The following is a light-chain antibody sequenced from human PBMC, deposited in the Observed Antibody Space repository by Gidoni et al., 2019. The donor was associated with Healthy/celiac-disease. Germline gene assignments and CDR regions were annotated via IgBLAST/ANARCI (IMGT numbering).Light chain of an antibody. CDR2: GKN. Sequence: SSELPHDPAVSVALGQTVRITCQGDSLRSYYASWYQQKPGQAPVLVIYGKNNRPSGIPDRFSGSSSGNTASLTITGAQAEDEADYYCNARDSSGNHQVFGGGTKLTVL. CDR3: NARDSSGNHQV. CDR1: SLRSYY. J-gene: IGLJ2*01. V-gene: IGLV3-19*01.